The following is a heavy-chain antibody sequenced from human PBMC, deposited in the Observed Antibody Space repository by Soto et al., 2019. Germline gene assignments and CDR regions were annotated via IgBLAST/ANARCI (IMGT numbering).Heavy chain of an antibody. CDR1: GYTFTSYG. D-gene: IGHD3-10*01. J-gene: IGHJ6*02. V-gene: IGHV1-18*01. Sequence: ASVKVSCKASGYTFTSYGISWVRQAPGQGLEWMGWISAYNGNTNYAQKLQGRVTMTTDTSTSTAYMELSSLRSEDTAVYYCARDNGYYYDSGSYGSSWGMDVWGQGTMVTVS. CDR2: ISAYNGNT. CDR3: ARDNGYYYDSGSYGSSWGMDV.